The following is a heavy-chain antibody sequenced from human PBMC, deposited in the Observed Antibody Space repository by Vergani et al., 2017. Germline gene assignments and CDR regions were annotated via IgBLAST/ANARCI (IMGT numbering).Heavy chain of an antibody. D-gene: IGHD2-15*01. Sequence: QVQLVQSGAEVKKPGASVKVSCKASGYTFSTYGISWVRQAPGQGLEWMGWISAYNGNTNYPEKFQGRLTMTSDTSTTTAYMELRSLRSDDTAVFYCARATYSGGSCYRGFEYWGQGSLITVSS. CDR3: ARATYSGGSCYRGFEY. V-gene: IGHV1-18*01. CDR2: ISAYNGNT. J-gene: IGHJ4*02. CDR1: GYTFSTYG.